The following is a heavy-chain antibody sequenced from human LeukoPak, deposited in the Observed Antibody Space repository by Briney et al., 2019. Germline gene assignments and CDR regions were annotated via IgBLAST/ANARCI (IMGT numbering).Heavy chain of an antibody. D-gene: IGHD3-22*01. V-gene: IGHV4-34*01. CDR1: GGSFSGYY. CDR3: ARYPTPIRYDGSALFDGSYYFDY. CDR2: INHSGST. J-gene: IGHJ4*02. Sequence: PSETLSLTCAVYGGSFSGYYWSWIRQPPGKGLEWIGEINHSGSTNYNPSLKSRVTISVDTSKNQFSLKLSSVTAADTAVYYCARYPTPIRYDGSALFDGSYYFDYWGQGTLVTVSS.